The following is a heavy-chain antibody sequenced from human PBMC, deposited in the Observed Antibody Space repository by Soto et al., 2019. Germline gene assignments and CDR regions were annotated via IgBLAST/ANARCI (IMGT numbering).Heavy chain of an antibody. D-gene: IGHD6-19*01. CDR2: ISYDGSNK. J-gene: IGHJ1*01. V-gene: IGHV3-30-3*01. CDR3: ARDRSADRFVQYFQH. Sequence: GGSLRLSCAASGFTFRTYAMHWVRQAPGKGLEWVAVISYDGSNKYYADSVKGRFTISRDNAQNSLYLQMNSLTSEDTAVYYCARDRSADRFVQYFQHWGPGTLVTVSS. CDR1: GFTFRTYA.